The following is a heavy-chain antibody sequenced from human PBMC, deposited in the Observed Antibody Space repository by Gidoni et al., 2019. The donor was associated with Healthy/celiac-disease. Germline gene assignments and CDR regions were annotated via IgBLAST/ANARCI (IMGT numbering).Heavy chain of an antibody. J-gene: IGHJ4*02. CDR1: GYPFTSYA. V-gene: IGHV1-3*01. Sequence: QVQLVQSGAEVKKPGASVKVSCKASGYPFTSYAMHWVRQAPGQRLEWMGWINAGNGNTKYSQKFQGRVTITRDTSASTAYMELSSLRSEDTAVYYCARDGDYGDYLALDYWGQGTLVTVSS. D-gene: IGHD4-17*01. CDR3: ARDGDYGDYLALDY. CDR2: INAGNGNT.